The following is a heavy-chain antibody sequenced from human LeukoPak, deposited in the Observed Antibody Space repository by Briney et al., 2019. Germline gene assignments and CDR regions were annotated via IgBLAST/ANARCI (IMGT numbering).Heavy chain of an antibody. J-gene: IGHJ3*02. CDR1: GFTFSRYA. CDR3: AKARKEVVTYDAFDI. CDR2: FSGSSDDT. D-gene: IGHD3-22*01. Sequence: GGSLRLFCAASGFTFSRYAMSWVRQARGEALEGVSAFSGSSDDTYYADSVKGRYTTSRDISKNTLYLQMNSLRAEDTAVYYCAKARKEVVTYDAFDIWGQGTMVTVSS. V-gene: IGHV3-23*01.